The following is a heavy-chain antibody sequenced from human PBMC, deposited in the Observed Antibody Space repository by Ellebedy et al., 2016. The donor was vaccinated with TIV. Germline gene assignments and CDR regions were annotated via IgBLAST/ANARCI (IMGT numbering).Heavy chain of an antibody. Sequence: ASVKVSCKASGYTFGSYGISWVRQAPGQGLEWMGWISAYTGDTNSAQKFQGRLTMSTDTSSSTAYMELRSLKFDDTAVYYCARDMVQGMVAIYVWFAYWGQGTPVTVSS. CDR2: ISAYTGDT. CDR3: ARDMVQGMVAIYVWFAY. J-gene: IGHJ4*02. CDR1: GYTFGSYG. V-gene: IGHV1-18*01. D-gene: IGHD3-10*01.